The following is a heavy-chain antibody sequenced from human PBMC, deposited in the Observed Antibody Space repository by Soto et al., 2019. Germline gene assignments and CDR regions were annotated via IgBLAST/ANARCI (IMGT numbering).Heavy chain of an antibody. CDR2: ISSSSYI. J-gene: IGHJ5*02. Sequence: PGGSLRLSCAASGFTFSSYSMNWVRQAPGKGLEWVSSISSSSYIYYADSVKGRFTISRDNAKNSLYLQMNSLRAEDTAVYYCARSDNKYYYDSSGDSWGQGTLVTVSS. CDR3: ARSDNKYYYDSSGDS. CDR1: GFTFSSYS. V-gene: IGHV3-21*01. D-gene: IGHD3-22*01.